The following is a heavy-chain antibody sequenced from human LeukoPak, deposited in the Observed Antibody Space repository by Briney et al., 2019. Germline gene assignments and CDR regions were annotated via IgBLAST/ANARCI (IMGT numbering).Heavy chain of an antibody. CDR2: ISYDGGNK. D-gene: IGHD4-23*01. J-gene: IGHJ4*02. CDR3: AREKYGGNEEDLYYFDY. Sequence: PGGSLRLSCAASGFTFSSYAMHWVRQAPGKGLEWVAVISYDGGNKYYADSVKGRFTISRDNSKNTLYLQMNSLRAEDTAVYYCAREKYGGNEEDLYYFDYWGQGTLVTVSS. V-gene: IGHV3-30*04. CDR1: GFTFSSYA.